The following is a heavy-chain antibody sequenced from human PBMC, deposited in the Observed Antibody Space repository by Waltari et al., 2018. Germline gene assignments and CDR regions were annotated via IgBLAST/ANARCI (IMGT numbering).Heavy chain of an antibody. CDR2: IYPGDSNT. D-gene: IGHD5-18*01. V-gene: IGHV5-51*01. CDR1: GYSFATYW. CDR3: ARQNIHSYGYGYFDF. Sequence: EVQLEQSGAEVKKPGESLKISCNGSGYSFATYWIGWVRQMPGKGLEWMGVIYPGDSNTKYSLSFQGQVTISADTSISTAYLQWSSLKASDTAIYFCARQNIHSYGYGYFDFWGQGTLVTVSS. J-gene: IGHJ4*02.